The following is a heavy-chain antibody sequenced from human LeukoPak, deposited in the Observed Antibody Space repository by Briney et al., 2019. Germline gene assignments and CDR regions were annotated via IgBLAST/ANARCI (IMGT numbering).Heavy chain of an antibody. CDR2: INHSGST. CDR3: ARGLGYYDFWSGQYYFDY. Sequence: SETLSLTCTVSGGSISGYYWSWIRQPPGKGLEWIGEINHSGSTNYNPSLKSRVTISVDTSKNQFSLKLSSVTAADTAVYYCARGLGYYDFWSGQYYFDYWGQGTLVTVSS. D-gene: IGHD3-3*01. CDR1: GGSISGYY. V-gene: IGHV4-34*01. J-gene: IGHJ4*02.